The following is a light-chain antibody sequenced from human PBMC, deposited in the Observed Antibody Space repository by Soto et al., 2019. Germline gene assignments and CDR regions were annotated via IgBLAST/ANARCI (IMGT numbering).Light chain of an antibody. J-gene: IGKJ1*01. CDR3: QQHKSYWT. V-gene: IGKV1-5*03. Sequence: DTQMTRSPSSRSVGVIDIVTATFRASRTISSWLAWYQQKPGKAPKLLIYKASSLESGVPSRFSGSGSGKEFTLTINSLQTDDFATYYCQQHKSYWTFGQGTKVDIK. CDR2: KAS. CDR1: RTISSW.